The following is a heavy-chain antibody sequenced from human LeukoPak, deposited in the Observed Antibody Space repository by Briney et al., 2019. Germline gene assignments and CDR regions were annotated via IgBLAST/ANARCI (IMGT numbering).Heavy chain of an antibody. J-gene: IGHJ4*02. Sequence: SETLSLTCTVSGGSISSYYWSWIRQPPGKGLEWIGYIYYSGSTNYNPSLKSRVTISVDTSKNQFSLKLSSVTAADTAVYYCARSMIASRHFDYWGQGTLVTVSS. D-gene: IGHD3-22*01. CDR1: GGSISSYY. V-gene: IGHV4-59*12. CDR3: ARSMIASRHFDY. CDR2: IYYSGST.